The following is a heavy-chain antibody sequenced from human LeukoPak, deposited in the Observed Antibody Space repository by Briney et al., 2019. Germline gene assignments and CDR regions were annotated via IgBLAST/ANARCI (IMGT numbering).Heavy chain of an antibody. V-gene: IGHV3-30*02. CDR2: IRYDGSNK. J-gene: IGHJ6*03. CDR3: AKGGHDYGDYGYYYYMDV. CDR1: GFTFSSYG. D-gene: IGHD4-17*01. Sequence: GGSLRLSCAASGFTFSSYGMHWVRQAPGKGLEWVAFIRYDGSNKYYADSVKGRFTIPRDNSKNTLYLQMNSLRAEDTAVYYCAKGGHDYGDYGYYYYMDVWGKGTTVTVSS.